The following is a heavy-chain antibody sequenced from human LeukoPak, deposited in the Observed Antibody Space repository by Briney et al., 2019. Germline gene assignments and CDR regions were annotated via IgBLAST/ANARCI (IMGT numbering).Heavy chain of an antibody. D-gene: IGHD1-26*01. V-gene: IGHV4-4*07. Sequence: SETLSLTCTVSGGSISSYYWSWIRQPAGKGLEWIGRIYTSGSTNYNPSLKSRVTMSVDTSKNQFSLKLSSVTAADTAVYYCARFSNFELRGYFDYWGQGTLVTVSS. CDR3: ARFSNFELRGYFDY. J-gene: IGHJ4*02. CDR2: IYTSGST. CDR1: GGSISSYY.